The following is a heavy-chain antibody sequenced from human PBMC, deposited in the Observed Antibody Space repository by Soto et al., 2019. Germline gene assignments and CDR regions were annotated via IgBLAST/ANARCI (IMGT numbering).Heavy chain of an antibody. Sequence: EVQLLESGGGLVQPGGSLRLSCAASGFTFSSYAMSWVRQAPGKGLEWVSAFSGSGGSTYYADSVKGRFTISRDNSKNTLYLQMNSLRAEVTAVYYCARNSSGRRNWFDPWGQGTLVTVSS. D-gene: IGHD6-19*01. CDR3: ARNSSGRRNWFDP. CDR1: GFTFSSYA. CDR2: FSGSGGST. J-gene: IGHJ5*02. V-gene: IGHV3-23*01.